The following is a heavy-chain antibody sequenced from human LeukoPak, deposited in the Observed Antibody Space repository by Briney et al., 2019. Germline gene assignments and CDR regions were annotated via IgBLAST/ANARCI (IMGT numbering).Heavy chain of an antibody. CDR1: GGSISSTNW. D-gene: IGHD6-19*01. V-gene: IGHV4-4*02. CDR3: ARRPSGSGCIDY. J-gene: IGHJ4*02. Sequence: PSRTLSLTCAVSGGSISSTNWWGWVRQPPGKGLEWIGEIDHSGSTNYNPSLKSRVTISVDKSKNQFSLKLSSVTAADTAVYYCARRPSGSGCIDYWGQGTLVTVSS. CDR2: IDHSGST.